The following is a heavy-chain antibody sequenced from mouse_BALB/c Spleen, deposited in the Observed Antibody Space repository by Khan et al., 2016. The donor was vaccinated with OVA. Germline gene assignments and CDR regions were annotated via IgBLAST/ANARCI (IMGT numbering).Heavy chain of an antibody. Sequence: VQLQESGAELARPGASVKLSCKASGYTFTDFYINWVKQRTGQGLEWIGEINPGSGDIYYNEKFTGKATLTPDKSSSTAYMQLSSLTSEDSAVYFWARRNYFGDTFAYWGQGTLVTVSA. CDR3: ARRNYFGDTFAY. D-gene: IGHD1-2*01. V-gene: IGHV1-77*01. CDR2: INPGSGDI. CDR1: GYTFTDFY. J-gene: IGHJ3*01.